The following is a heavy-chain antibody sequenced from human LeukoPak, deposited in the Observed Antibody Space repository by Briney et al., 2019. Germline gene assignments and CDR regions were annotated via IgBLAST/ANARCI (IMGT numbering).Heavy chain of an antibody. CDR3: ARDLEWLSA. CDR1: GGSISSYY. CDR2: IYYSGST. D-gene: IGHD3-3*01. Sequence: SETLSLTCTVSGGSISSYYWSWIRQPPGKELEWIGYIYYSGSTNYNPSLKSRVTISVDTSKNQFSLKLSSVTAADTAVYYCARDLEWLSAWGQGTLVTVSS. V-gene: IGHV4-59*01. J-gene: IGHJ4*02.